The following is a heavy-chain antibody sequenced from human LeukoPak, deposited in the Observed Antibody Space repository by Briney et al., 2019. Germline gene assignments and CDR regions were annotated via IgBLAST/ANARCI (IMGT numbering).Heavy chain of an antibody. J-gene: IGHJ6*03. CDR2: IYYSGNT. V-gene: IGHV4-38-2*02. CDR1: GYSISSGYY. D-gene: IGHD6-13*01. Sequence: SETLSLTCTVSGYSISSGYYWGWIRQPPGKGLEWIGSIYYSGNTDYNPSLKSRVTIFVDTSKNQFSLKLSSVTAADTAVYYCARQLRAAARYVLYYYYMDVWGKGTTVTISS. CDR3: ARQLRAAARYVLYYYYMDV.